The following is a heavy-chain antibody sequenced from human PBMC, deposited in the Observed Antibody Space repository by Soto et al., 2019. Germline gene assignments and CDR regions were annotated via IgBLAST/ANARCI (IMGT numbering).Heavy chain of an antibody. CDR1: GFTFSSYA. CDR2: ISGSGGST. D-gene: IGHD3-9*01. Sequence: GGSLRLSCAASGFTFSSYAMSWVRQAPGKGLEWVSAISGSGGSTYYADSVKGRFTISRDNSKNTLYLQMNSLRAEDTAVYYCAEEGDILTGPYYYGMDVWGQGTTVTVSS. V-gene: IGHV3-23*01. CDR3: AEEGDILTGPYYYGMDV. J-gene: IGHJ6*02.